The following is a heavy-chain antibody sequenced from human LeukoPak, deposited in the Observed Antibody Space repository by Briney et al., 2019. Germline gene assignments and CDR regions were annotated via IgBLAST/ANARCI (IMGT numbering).Heavy chain of an antibody. V-gene: IGHV3-30-3*01. Sequence: GRSLRLSCAASGFTFSSYAMRWVRQAPGKGLEWVAFISYDGSNKYYADSVKGRFTISRDNSKNTLYLQMNSLRAEDTAVYYCARDYYDSSGYPKNDYWGQGTLVTVSS. J-gene: IGHJ4*02. CDR3: ARDYYDSSGYPKNDY. CDR2: ISYDGSNK. CDR1: GFTFSSYA. D-gene: IGHD3-22*01.